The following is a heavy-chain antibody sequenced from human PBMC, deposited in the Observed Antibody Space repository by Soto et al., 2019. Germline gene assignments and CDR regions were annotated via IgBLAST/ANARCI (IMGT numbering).Heavy chain of an antibody. J-gene: IGHJ4*02. CDR3: AKDRGYCSGGCCYFQPGDFDY. CDR2: ISGSGGST. V-gene: IGHV3-23*01. Sequence: EVQLLESGGGLVQPGGSLRLSCAASGFTFSSYAMSWVRQAPGKGLEWVSAISGSGGSTYYADSVKGRFTISRDNSKNTLYLQMNSLRAEDTAVYYCAKDRGYCSGGCCYFQPGDFDYWGQGTLVTVSS. D-gene: IGHD2-15*01. CDR1: GFTFSSYA.